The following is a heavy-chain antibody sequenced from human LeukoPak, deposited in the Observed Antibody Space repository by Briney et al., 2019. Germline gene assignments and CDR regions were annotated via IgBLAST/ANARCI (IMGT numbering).Heavy chain of an antibody. CDR3: AKDKWLRGYYYYYMDV. V-gene: IGHV3-43*01. J-gene: IGHJ6*03. CDR2: ITWNGDST. Sequence: PGGSLRLSCAAAGFTFDDYNMHWVRQVPGKGLEWVSLITWNGDSTYYADSVEGRFTISRDNSKNALYLQMNSLRTEDTAGYYCAKDKWLRGYYYYYMDVWGKGTTVTVSS. D-gene: IGHD5-12*01. CDR1: GFTFDDYN.